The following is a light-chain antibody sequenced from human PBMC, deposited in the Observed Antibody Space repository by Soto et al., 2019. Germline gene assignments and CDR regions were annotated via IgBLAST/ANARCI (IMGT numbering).Light chain of an antibody. CDR2: ASS. Sequence: DIQMTQSPSSLSASVGDRVTITCRASQGISKYLAWYQQQPGKAPKLLIYASSTLQSGVPSRFSGSGSGTDFTLTINSLQPEDVATYYCQKYNSAPWTFGQGTKVDIK. V-gene: IGKV1-27*01. J-gene: IGKJ1*01. CDR1: QGISKY. CDR3: QKYNSAPWT.